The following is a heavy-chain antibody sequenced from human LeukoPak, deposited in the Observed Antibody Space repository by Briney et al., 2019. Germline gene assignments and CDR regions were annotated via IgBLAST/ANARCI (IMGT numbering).Heavy chain of an antibody. CDR1: GISVRSFW. CDR3: VTDRYYDNAFGD. Sequence: GGSLRLSCAASGISVRSFWMHWVRQAPGEGLVWVSRINTDGSVTNYADSVEGRFTISRDNVENTLYLHMHDLRVEDTAVYYCVTDRYYDNAFGDWGQGTLVTVSS. D-gene: IGHD3-16*01. J-gene: IGHJ4*02. CDR2: INTDGSVT. V-gene: IGHV3-74*01.